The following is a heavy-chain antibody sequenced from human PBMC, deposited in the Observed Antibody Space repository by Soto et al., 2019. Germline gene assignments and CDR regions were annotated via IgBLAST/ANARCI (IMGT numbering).Heavy chain of an antibody. J-gene: IGHJ4*02. Sequence: GESLKISCQTAGYPFSSNWIGWVRQVPGKGLEWVGIIYPGDSETRYGPSFQGQVTISADRSLNTAYLQWNSLQASDTAIYYCARLLDPWGEPHYFDSWGQGTMVTVSS. V-gene: IGHV5-51*01. CDR3: ARLLDPWGEPHYFDS. D-gene: IGHD3-16*01. CDR2: IYPGDSET. CDR1: GYPFSSNW.